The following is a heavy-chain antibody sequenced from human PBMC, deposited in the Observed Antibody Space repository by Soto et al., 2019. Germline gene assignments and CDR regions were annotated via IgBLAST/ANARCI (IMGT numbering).Heavy chain of an antibody. V-gene: IGHV1-69*04. CDR1: GGTYTIYT. CDR3: ATEKYGAGRVGVYF. D-gene: IGHD1-26*01. J-gene: IGHJ4*02. CDR2: IVPLLGLT. Sequence: SVKVCCKASGGTYTIYTSTWVRQAQGQGLAWMGRIVPLLGLTNYARDFQDRVTITADSSTSTAYMELSSLRFDDTAVYFCATEKYGAGRVGVYFWGQGTQVTVSS.